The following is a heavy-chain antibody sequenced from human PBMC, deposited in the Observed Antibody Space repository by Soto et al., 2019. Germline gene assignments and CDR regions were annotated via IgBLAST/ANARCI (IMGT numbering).Heavy chain of an antibody. J-gene: IGHJ5*02. CDR3: VRNDWYRFDP. V-gene: IGHV4-4*02. D-gene: IGHD3-9*01. Sequence: QVQLQESGPGLVNPSGTLSLTCAVSGGSITSNWWRWVRQPPGKGLEWIGEIHHSGSFNYNPSLRSRVTISIDKSKNQLSLKRTSVTAADTAVHYCVRNDWYRFDPWGQGTLVTVSS. CDR1: GGSITSNW. CDR2: IHHSGSF.